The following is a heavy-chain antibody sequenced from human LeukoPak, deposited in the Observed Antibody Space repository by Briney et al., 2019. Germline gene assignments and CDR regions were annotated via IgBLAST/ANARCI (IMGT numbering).Heavy chain of an antibody. Sequence: VNVSSEASGYALTGYYIHAVRPAPGHGVEWMGWIYPYYGDTNYAQNVQGRVTMPRDNSISTAYMELSSLKSDDTAIYYCARARDSGSCFDIWGQGTMLTVSS. CDR1: GYALTGYY. J-gene: IGHJ3*02. V-gene: IGHV1-2*02. D-gene: IGHD6-6*01. CDR2: IYPYYGDT. CDR3: ARARDSGSCFDI.